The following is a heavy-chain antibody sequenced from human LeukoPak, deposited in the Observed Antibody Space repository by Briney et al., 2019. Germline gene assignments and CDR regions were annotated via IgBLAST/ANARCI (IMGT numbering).Heavy chain of an antibody. CDR2: INPSGGST. J-gene: IGHJ4*02. D-gene: IGHD1-14*01. CDR3: ATRHMTTESDY. Sequence: GASVKVSCKASGYTFTSYYMHWVRQAPGQGLEWMGIINPSGGSTSYAQKFQGRVTMTRDTSTSTVYMELSSLRAEDTAVYYCATRHMTTESDYWGQGTLVTVSS. V-gene: IGHV1-46*01. CDR1: GYTFTSYY.